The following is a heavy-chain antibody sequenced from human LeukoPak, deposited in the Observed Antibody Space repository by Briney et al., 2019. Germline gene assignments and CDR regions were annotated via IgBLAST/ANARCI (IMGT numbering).Heavy chain of an antibody. D-gene: IGHD4-17*01. V-gene: IGHV4-59*11. Sequence: SETLSLTCTVSGGSISSHYWSWIRQPPGKGLEWMGYIYYSGSDNYNPSLKHRVTISVETTKSQFSLKLSSVTAADTAVYYCARGLRPPEEYYFDYWGQGTLVTVSS. CDR1: GGSISSHY. CDR2: IYYSGSD. J-gene: IGHJ4*02. CDR3: ARGLRPPEEYYFDY.